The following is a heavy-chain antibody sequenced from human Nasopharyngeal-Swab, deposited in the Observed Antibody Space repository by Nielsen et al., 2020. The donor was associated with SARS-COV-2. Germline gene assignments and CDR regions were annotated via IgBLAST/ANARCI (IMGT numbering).Heavy chain of an antibody. CDR2: ISSSGSTI. J-gene: IGHJ6*02. CDR3: ASLLWFGELPSDYYYYGMDV. Sequence: GESLKISCAASGFTFSSYSMNWVRQAPGKGLEWVSSISSSGSTIYYADSVKGRFTISRDNAKNSLYLQMNSLRAEDTAVYYCASLLWFGELPSDYYYYGMDVWGQGTTVTVSS. CDR1: GFTFSSYS. D-gene: IGHD3-10*01. V-gene: IGHV3-48*04.